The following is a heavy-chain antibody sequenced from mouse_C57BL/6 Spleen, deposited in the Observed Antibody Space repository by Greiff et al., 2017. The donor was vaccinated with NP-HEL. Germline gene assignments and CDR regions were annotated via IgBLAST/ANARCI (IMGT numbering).Heavy chain of an antibody. D-gene: IGHD1-1*01. CDR1: GYTFTSYW. J-gene: IGHJ2*01. Sequence: QVQLQQPGAELVKPGASVQLSCKASGYTFTSYWMHWVKQRPGQGLEWIGMIHPNSGSTNYNEKFKSKATLTVDKSSSTAYMQLSSLTSEDAAVYYCATLYYYGSSSFDDWGRGTTLTVSS. CDR2: IHPNSGST. CDR3: ATLYYYGSSSFDD. V-gene: IGHV1-64*01.